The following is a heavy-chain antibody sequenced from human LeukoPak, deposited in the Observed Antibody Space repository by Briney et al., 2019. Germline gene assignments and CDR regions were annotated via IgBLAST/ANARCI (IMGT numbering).Heavy chain of an antibody. D-gene: IGHD2-15*01. CDR2: ISSSSSYI. CDR1: GFTFSSYS. CDR3: ARVTGGYCSGGSCTDAFDI. Sequence: PGGSLRLSCAASGFTFSSYSMNWVRQAPGKGLEWVSSISSSSSYIYYADSVKGRFTISRDNAKNSLYLQMNSLRAEDTAVYYCARVTGGYCSGGSCTDAFDIWGQGTMVTVSS. J-gene: IGHJ3*02. V-gene: IGHV3-21*01.